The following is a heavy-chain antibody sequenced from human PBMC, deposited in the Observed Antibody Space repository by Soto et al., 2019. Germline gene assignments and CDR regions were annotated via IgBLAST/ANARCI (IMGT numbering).Heavy chain of an antibody. CDR1: GFNFSSYW. CDR3: EREEGNIVGANYEPVY. Sequence: VQLVESGGGLVQPGGSLRLSCAASGFNFSSYWMSWVRQAPGKGLEWGANIKQDGSEKYYVDSVKGRFTIYRDNAKQSLYLQMNSLSAEDTAVYYCEREEGNIVGANYEPVYWGQGTLFTVSS. J-gene: IGHJ4*02. D-gene: IGHD1-26*01. CDR2: IKQDGSEK. V-gene: IGHV3-7*01.